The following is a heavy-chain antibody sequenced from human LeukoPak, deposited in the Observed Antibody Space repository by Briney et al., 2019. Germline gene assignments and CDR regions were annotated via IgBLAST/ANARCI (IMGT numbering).Heavy chain of an antibody. CDR1: GFTFNTYN. CDR2: IKQDGSAQ. CDR3: ASDHQGPYYYDSSGYEY. V-gene: IGHV3-7*01. Sequence: GGSLRLSCAASGFTFNTYNMNWVRQAPGKGLEWVANIKQDGSAQYYVDSGKGRFTISRDNTKQSLSLQMASLRAEDTAMYYCASDHQGPYYYDSSGYEYWGQGTLVTVSS. D-gene: IGHD3-22*01. J-gene: IGHJ4*02.